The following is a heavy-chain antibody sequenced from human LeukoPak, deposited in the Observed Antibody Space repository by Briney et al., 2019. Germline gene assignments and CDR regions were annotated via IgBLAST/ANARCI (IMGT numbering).Heavy chain of an antibody. Sequence: GGSLRLSCAASGFTFSSHWMSWVRQAPGKGLEWVANIKQDGSEIYYVDSVKGRFTISRDNAKNSLYLQMNSLRAEDTALYYCAKVAVTDPDAFDIWGQGTMVTVSS. V-gene: IGHV3-7*03. J-gene: IGHJ3*02. CDR3: AKVAVTDPDAFDI. CDR2: IKQDGSEI. CDR1: GFTFSSHW. D-gene: IGHD2-21*02.